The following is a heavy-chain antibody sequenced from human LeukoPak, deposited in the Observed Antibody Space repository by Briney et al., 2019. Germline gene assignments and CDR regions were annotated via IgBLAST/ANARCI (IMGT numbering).Heavy chain of an antibody. CDR1: GFTFSNYG. CDR2: ISDSGGTT. Sequence: PGGSLRLSCAASGFTFSNYGMSWVRQAPGKGLEWVSIISDSGGTTYYADSVKGRFTISRDNSKNTLYLQMNSLRAEDTAVYYCARTYYYDSSGYSPDYWGQGTLVTVSS. CDR3: ARTYYYDSSGYSPDY. J-gene: IGHJ4*02. D-gene: IGHD3-22*01. V-gene: IGHV3-23*01.